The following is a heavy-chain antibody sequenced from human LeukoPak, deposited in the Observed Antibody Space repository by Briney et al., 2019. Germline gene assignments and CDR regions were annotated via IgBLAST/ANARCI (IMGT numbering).Heavy chain of an antibody. V-gene: IGHV3-33*01. CDR2: IWHDGSDK. J-gene: IGHJ4*02. D-gene: IGHD2-21*01. CDR3: TRQSENYSLDY. CDR1: GFTFSNYG. Sequence: GRSLRLSCTASGFTFSNYGMHWVRQAPGKGLEWVPIIWHDGSDKYYADSVKGRFTISRDNSKNTLYLQMNSLRAEDTAVYFCTRQSENYSLDYWGQGTLVTVSS.